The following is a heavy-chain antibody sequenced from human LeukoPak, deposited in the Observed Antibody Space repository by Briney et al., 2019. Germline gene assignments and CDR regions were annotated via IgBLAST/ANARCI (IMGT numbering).Heavy chain of an antibody. V-gene: IGHV1-2*02. CDR1: EYTFTGYY. D-gene: IGHD3-3*02. Sequence: ASVKVSCKASEYTFTGYYMHWVRQAPGQGLEYVGWITPKSGDTYSPQRFQGRVTMTRDASISTAYMELSSLRSDDTAVYFCARVRLADERAWAYWGQGTLVTVSS. J-gene: IGHJ4*02. CDR2: ITPKSGDT. CDR3: ARVRLADERAWAY.